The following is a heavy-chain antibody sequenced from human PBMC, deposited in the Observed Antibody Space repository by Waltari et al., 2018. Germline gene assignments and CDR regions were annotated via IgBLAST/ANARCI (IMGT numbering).Heavy chain of an antibody. Sequence: QVQLVQSGAEVKKPGASVKVSCTASGYTFTSYGISWLRQAPGQGLEWMGWISAYNGNTTDAQKLQGRVTMTTDTSTSTAYMELRSLRSDDTAVYYCERDQERAYYYYMDVWGKGTTVTVSS. J-gene: IGHJ6*03. D-gene: IGHD1-1*01. V-gene: IGHV1-18*01. CDR1: GYTFTSYG. CDR2: ISAYNGNT. CDR3: ERDQERAYYYYMDV.